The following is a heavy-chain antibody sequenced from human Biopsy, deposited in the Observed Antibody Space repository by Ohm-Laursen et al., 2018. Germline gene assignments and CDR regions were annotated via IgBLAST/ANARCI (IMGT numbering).Heavy chain of an antibody. D-gene: IGHD3-3*01. CDR3: AKGGSITIFGVVINNCFDP. Sequence: SLRLSCAAFGFTYTTFAMSWVRQAPGKGPEWVSTISANGATSYYADSVKGRFTISRDNSKNTLYLQMNSVRADDTAIYYCAKGGSITIFGVVINNCFDPWGQGTRVTVSS. V-gene: IGHV3-23*01. CDR1: GFTYTTFA. CDR2: ISANGATS. J-gene: IGHJ5*02.